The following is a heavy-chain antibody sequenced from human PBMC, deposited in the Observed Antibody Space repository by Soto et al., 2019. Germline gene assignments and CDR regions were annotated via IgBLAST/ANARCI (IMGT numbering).Heavy chain of an antibody. V-gene: IGHV3-15*05. CDR1: GFSFTNAW. CDR2: IKSKTDGATT. CDR3: TTIIPKGKWELGP. J-gene: IGHJ5*02. Sequence: GGSLRLSCAASGFSFTNAWMSWVRQAPGKGLEWIGRIKSKTDGATTDYAGPVKGRFTISRDDSKKTLFVQMNGLKTEDTAVYYCTTIIPKGKWELGPWAQGTLVTAPQ. D-gene: IGHD1-26*01.